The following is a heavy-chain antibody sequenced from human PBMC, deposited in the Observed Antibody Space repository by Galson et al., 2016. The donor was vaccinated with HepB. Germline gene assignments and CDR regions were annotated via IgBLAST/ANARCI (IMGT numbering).Heavy chain of an antibody. J-gene: IGHJ5*02. V-gene: IGHV3-23*01. D-gene: IGHD6-19*01. CDR1: GFNVYV. CDR3: AKDPRDSSGWYLILGP. CDR2: FSGSDGSA. Sequence: SLRLSCAASGFNVYVMSWVRQAPGKGLEWVATFSGSDGSALYADSVKGRFTISRDNSKNTLYLQMNRLRAEGTAIYYCAKDPRDSSGWYLILGPWGQGTLVTVSS.